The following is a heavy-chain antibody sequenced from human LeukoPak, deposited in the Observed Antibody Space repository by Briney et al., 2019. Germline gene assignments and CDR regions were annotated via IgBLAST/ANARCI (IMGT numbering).Heavy chain of an antibody. D-gene: IGHD5-18*01. V-gene: IGHV3-30*18. J-gene: IGHJ4*02. CDR3: AKDRWAAMVSGLFDY. CDR1: GFTFSSYG. CDR2: ISYDGSNK. Sequence: GRSLRLSCAASGFTFSSYGMHWVRQAPGKGLEWVAVISYDGSNKYYADSVKGRFTISRDNSKNTLYLQMNSLRAEDTAVYYCAKDRWAAMVSGLFDYWGQGTLVTVSS.